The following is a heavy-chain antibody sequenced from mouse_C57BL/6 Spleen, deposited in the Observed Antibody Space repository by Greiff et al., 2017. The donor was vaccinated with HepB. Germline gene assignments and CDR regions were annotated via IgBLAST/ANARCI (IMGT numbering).Heavy chain of an antibody. CDR1: GYAFSSYW. D-gene: IGHD1-1*01. Sequence: QVQLQQSGAELVKPGASVKISCKASGYAFSSYWMNWVKQRPGKGLEWIGQIYPGDGDTNYNGKFKGKATLTADNSSSTAYMQLSSLTSEDSAVYFCARSITTVVYWYFDVWGTGTTVTVSS. V-gene: IGHV1-80*01. CDR3: ARSITTVVYWYFDV. CDR2: IYPGDGDT. J-gene: IGHJ1*03.